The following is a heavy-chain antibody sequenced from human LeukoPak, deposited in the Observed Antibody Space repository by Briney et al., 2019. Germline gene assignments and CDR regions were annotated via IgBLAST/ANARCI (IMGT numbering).Heavy chain of an antibody. Sequence: GESLKISCQASGYSFTTNWIGWVRQMPGKGLEWMGIIYPGDSDTRYSPSFQGQVTISADKSISTAYLQWSSLKASDTAMYYCARGGYCGGGSCNNWEFDFWGQGTLVTVSS. CDR2: IYPGDSDT. CDR3: ARGGYCGGGSCNNWEFDF. J-gene: IGHJ4*02. D-gene: IGHD2-15*01. CDR1: GYSFTTNW. V-gene: IGHV5-51*01.